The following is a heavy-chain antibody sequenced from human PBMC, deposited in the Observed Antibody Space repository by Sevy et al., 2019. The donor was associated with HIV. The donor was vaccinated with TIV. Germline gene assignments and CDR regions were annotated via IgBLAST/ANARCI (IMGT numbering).Heavy chain of an antibody. CDR3: ARGGDFNDRSAKRDFDY. CDR2: IWHDGSNK. V-gene: IGHV3-33*01. D-gene: IGHD3-22*01. J-gene: IGHJ4*02. Sequence: GWSLRLSCAASGFTFSNYGMHWVRQAPGKGLEWVAVIWHDGSNKYYADSVKGRFTISRDNSKNTLYLQMNSLRVEDTAVYFCARGGDFNDRSAKRDFDYWGQGTLVTVSS. CDR1: GFTFSNYG.